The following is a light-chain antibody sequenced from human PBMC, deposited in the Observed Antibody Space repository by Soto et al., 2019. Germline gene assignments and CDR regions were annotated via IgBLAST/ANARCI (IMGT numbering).Light chain of an antibody. CDR2: DAS. V-gene: IGKV3-11*01. CDR3: QQFGFWSFLT. Sequence: EIVLTQSPATLSLSPGQRATISCTASQSVSSYLAWYQQKPGQAHRLLIYDASNRATGIPARFSCSGAGSDFSLTIGSLEPADFGVYYCQQFGFWSFLTFGGGTKVEIK. CDR1: QSVSSY. J-gene: IGKJ4*01.